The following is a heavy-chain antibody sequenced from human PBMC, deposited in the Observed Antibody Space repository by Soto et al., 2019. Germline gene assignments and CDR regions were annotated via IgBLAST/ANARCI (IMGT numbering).Heavy chain of an antibody. CDR3: ATAGRSAKDDYIWSGYFDY. V-gene: IGHV1-24*01. CDR2: FDPEDGET. Sequence: ASVKVSCKVSGYTLTEFSMHWVRQAPGKGLEWMGGFDPEDGETIYAQKFQGRVTMTEDTSTDTAYMELSSLRSEDTAVYYCATAGRSAKDDYIWSGYFDYWGQGTLVTVSS. CDR1: GYTLTEFS. D-gene: IGHD3-16*01. J-gene: IGHJ4*02.